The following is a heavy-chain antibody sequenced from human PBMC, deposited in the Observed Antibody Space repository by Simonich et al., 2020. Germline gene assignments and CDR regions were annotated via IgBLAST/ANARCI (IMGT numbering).Heavy chain of an antibody. CDR2: SNSDGSST. V-gene: IGHV3-74*01. D-gene: IGHD4-4*01. CDR1: GFTFSSYW. J-gene: IGHJ3*02. Sequence: EVQLVESGGGLVQPGGSLRLSCAASGFTFSSYWMHWVRQAPGKGLVGVSRSNSDGSSTRYADSVKGRFTISRDNAKNTLYLQMNSLRAEDTAVYYCARDYSNYDAFDIWGQGTMVTVSS. CDR3: ARDYSNYDAFDI.